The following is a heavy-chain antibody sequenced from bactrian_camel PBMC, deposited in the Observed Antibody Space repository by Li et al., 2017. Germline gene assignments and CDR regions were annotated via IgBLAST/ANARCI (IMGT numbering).Heavy chain of an antibody. Sequence: HVQLVESGGGSVQAGGSLTLSCSTSGFTFDDADMSWYRQAPGGNECDLVSSISSDGNTYYDDSVKGRFSITQDKARNTLYLQMNSLKPEDTAMYYCAADGGWLPTCRHRDDFGYWGQGTQVTVS. CDR2: ISSDGNT. V-gene: IGHV3S60*01. CDR1: GFTFDDAD. D-gene: IGHD1*01. CDR3: AADGGWLPTCRHRDDFGY. J-gene: IGHJ6*01.